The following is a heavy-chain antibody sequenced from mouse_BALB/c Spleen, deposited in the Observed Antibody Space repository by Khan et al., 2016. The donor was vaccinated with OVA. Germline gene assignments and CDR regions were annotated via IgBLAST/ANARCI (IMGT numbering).Heavy chain of an antibody. CDR2: INPKNGGT. V-gene: IGHV1-18*01. Sequence: VQLQQSGPELVKPGASVKISCKTSGYTFPEYTVHWVKQSLGKSLDWIGVINPKNGGTAYNQKFKGKATLAVDKSSSTAYMEFRNLTSEDSAVYYCARDAGHYWGQGTSVTVAS. J-gene: IGHJ4*01. CDR1: GYTFPEYT. CDR3: ARDAGHY. D-gene: IGHD3-3*01.